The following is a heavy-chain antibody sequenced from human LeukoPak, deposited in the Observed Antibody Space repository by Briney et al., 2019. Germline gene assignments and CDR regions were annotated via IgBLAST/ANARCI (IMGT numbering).Heavy chain of an antibody. CDR3: AELGITMIGGV. Sequence: GGSLRLSCAASGFTFSSYWMHWVRQAPGKGLVWVSRIKSDGSTTTYADSVKGRFTISRDNAKNSLYLQMNSLRAEDTAVYYCAELGITMIGGVWGKGTTVTISS. J-gene: IGHJ6*04. CDR1: GFTFSSYW. CDR2: IKSDGSTT. V-gene: IGHV3-74*03. D-gene: IGHD3-10*02.